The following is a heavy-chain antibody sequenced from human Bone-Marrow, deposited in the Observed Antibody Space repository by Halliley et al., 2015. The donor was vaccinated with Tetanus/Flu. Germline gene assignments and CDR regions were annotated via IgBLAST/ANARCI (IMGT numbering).Heavy chain of an antibody. Sequence: SLRLSCAASGFIFNDNAMHWVRQAPGKGLEWVSGISWDGGDIAYADAVKGRFTISRDNAKNSLSLQMNSLRPEDTALYYCAKDMSKGSNYQGGAFDIWGQGTMVTVSS. CDR1: GFIFNDNA. CDR2: ISWDGGDI. D-gene: IGHD6-13*01. J-gene: IGHJ3*02. V-gene: IGHV3-9*01. CDR3: AKDMSKGSNYQGGAFDI.